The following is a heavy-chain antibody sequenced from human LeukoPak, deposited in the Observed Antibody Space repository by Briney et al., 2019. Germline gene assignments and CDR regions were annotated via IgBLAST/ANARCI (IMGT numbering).Heavy chain of an antibody. V-gene: IGHV1-2*02. Sequence: ASVKVSCKASGYTFTGYYMHWVRQAPGQGLEWMGWIKPNNGGTNYAQKFQGRVTMTRDTSISTAYMELSRLRSDDTAVYYCAKARGDIVVVPAAIWFDPWGQGTLVTVSS. J-gene: IGHJ5*02. CDR2: IKPNNGGT. D-gene: IGHD2-2*01. CDR1: GYTFTGYY. CDR3: AKARGDIVVVPAAIWFDP.